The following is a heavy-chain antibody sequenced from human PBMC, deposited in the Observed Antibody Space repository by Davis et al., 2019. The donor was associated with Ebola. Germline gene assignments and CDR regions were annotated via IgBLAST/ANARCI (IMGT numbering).Heavy chain of an antibody. J-gene: IGHJ6*04. CDR2: IIPDFGTA. D-gene: IGHD2/OR15-2a*01. CDR1: GYTFTDYN. Sequence: SVKVSCKASGYTFTDYNIHWMRQAPGQGLEWMGGIIPDFGTANYAQRFQGRVTITADKSTSTAYMELSSLRSEDTAVYYCARSEYRRYYYYTMDVWGNGTTVTVSS. CDR3: ARSEYRRYYYYTMDV. V-gene: IGHV1-69*06.